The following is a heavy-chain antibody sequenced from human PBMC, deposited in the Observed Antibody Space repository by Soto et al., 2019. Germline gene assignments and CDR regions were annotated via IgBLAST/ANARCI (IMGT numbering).Heavy chain of an antibody. V-gene: IGHV3-33*01. CDR1: GFTFSSYG. D-gene: IGHD3-10*01. Sequence: QVQLVESGGGVVQPGRSLRLSCAASGFTFSSYGMHWVRQAPGKGLEWVAVIWYDGSNKYYADSVKGRFTISRDNSKNTMYLQMNGLRAEDTAVYYCARDVMVRGVFCMDVWGQGTTVTVSS. J-gene: IGHJ6*02. CDR3: ARDVMVRGVFCMDV. CDR2: IWYDGSNK.